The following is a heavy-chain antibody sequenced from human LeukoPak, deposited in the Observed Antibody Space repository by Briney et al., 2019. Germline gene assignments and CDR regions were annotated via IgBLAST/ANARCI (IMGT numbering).Heavy chain of an antibody. CDR3: ARAVKGLPYYFDY. CDR2: ISGSGGST. CDR1: GFTFSSYA. V-gene: IGHV3-20*04. D-gene: IGHD3-22*01. Sequence: GGSLRLSCAASGFTFSSYAMSWVRQAPGKGLEWVSAISGSGGSTGYADSVKGRFTISRDNAKNSLYLQMNSLRAEDTALYYCARAVKGLPYYFDYWGQGTLVTVSS. J-gene: IGHJ4*02.